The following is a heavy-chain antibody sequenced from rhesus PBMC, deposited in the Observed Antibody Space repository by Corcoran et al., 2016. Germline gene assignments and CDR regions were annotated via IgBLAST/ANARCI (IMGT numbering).Heavy chain of an antibody. V-gene: IGHV4-127*01. Sequence: QVQLKESGPGLVKPSETMSLTCAVSGYSFSSGYGWSWIRQPPGKGLEWIGYIGGRSGSTNYNPSLKSRVTFSIDTSKNQFSLKLSSVTAADTAVYYCARESTAAGFDYWGQGVLVTVSS. CDR2: IGGRSGST. CDR3: ARESTAAGFDY. D-gene: IGHD4-29*01. CDR1: GYSFSSGYG. J-gene: IGHJ4*01.